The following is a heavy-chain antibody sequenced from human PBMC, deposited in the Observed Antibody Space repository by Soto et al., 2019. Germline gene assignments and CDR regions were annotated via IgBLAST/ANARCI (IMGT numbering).Heavy chain of an antibody. Sequence: GGSLRLSCAASGFTFSSYAMSWVRQAPGKGLEWVSAISGSGGSTYYADSVKGRFTISRDNSKNTLYLQMNSLRAEDTAVYYCAKSGGNDYGDYEVGVRWFDPWGQGTLVTVSS. D-gene: IGHD4-17*01. CDR3: AKSGGNDYGDYEVGVRWFDP. J-gene: IGHJ5*02. CDR2: ISGSGGST. CDR1: GFTFSSYA. V-gene: IGHV3-23*01.